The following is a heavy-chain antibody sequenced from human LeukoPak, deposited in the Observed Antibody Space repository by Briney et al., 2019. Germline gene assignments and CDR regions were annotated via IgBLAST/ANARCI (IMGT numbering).Heavy chain of an antibody. CDR2: IYYSGST. D-gene: IGHD5-24*01. V-gene: IGHV4-39*07. CDR1: GGSISSSSYY. Sequence: SETLSLTCTVSGGSISSSSYYWGWIRQPPGKGLEWIGSIYYSGSTYYNPSLKSRVTISVDTSKNQFSLKLSSVTAADTAVYYCARLRRLTWIIPRTKQNYYFDYWGQGTLVTVSS. J-gene: IGHJ4*02. CDR3: ARLRRLTWIIPRTKQNYYFDY.